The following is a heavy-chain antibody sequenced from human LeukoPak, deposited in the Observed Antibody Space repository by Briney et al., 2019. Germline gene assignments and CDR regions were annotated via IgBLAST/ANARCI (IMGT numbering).Heavy chain of an antibody. Sequence: SETLSLTCTVSGGSISSSRYYWGWIRQPPGKGLEWIGSIYYSGSTNYNPSLKSRVIISVDTSKNQFSLKLSPVTAADTAVYYCARVGIDYSGNIIKYYFDYWGQGTLVTVSS. CDR2: IYYSGST. J-gene: IGHJ4*02. D-gene: IGHD4-23*01. V-gene: IGHV4-39*07. CDR3: ARVGIDYSGNIIKYYFDY. CDR1: GGSISSSRYY.